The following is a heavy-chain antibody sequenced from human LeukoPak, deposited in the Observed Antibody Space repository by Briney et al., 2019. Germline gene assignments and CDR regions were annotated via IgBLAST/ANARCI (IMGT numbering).Heavy chain of an antibody. CDR2: ISSSSSYI. D-gene: IGHD5-12*01. Sequence: GGSLRLSCAASGFTFSSYSMNWDRQAPGKGLEWVSSISSSSSYIYYADSVKGRFTISRDNAKNSLYLQMNSLRAEDTAVYYCARARSGYDFDYWGQGTLVTVSS. CDR1: GFTFSSYS. J-gene: IGHJ4*02. V-gene: IGHV3-21*01. CDR3: ARARSGYDFDY.